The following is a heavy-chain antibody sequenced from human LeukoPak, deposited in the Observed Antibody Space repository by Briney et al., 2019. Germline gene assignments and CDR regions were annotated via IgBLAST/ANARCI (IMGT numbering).Heavy chain of an antibody. CDR1: DGSISIYYW. CDR3: AHRLVVPAANPFDY. J-gene: IGHJ4*02. V-gene: IGHV2-5*08. CDR2: IYWDDDK. Sequence: TLSLTCTVSDGSISIYYWNWIRQPPGKALEWLALIYWDDDKRYSPSLKSRLTITKDTSKNQVVLTMTNMDPVDTATYYCAHRLVVPAANPFDYWGQGTLVTVSS. D-gene: IGHD2-2*01.